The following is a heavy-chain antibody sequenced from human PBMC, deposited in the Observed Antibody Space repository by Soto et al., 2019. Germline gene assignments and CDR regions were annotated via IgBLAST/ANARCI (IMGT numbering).Heavy chain of an antibody. Sequence: GGSLRLSCAASGFTFSSYSMNWVRQAPGKGLEWVSYISSSSSTIYYADSVKGRFTISRDNAKNSLYLQMNSLRSEDTAVYYCARVGYGSSTSCYDAFDSWGPGTMVTVSS. CDR3: ARVGYGSSTSCYDAFDS. CDR2: ISSSSSTI. CDR1: GFTFSSYS. D-gene: IGHD2-2*01. V-gene: IGHV3-48*01. J-gene: IGHJ3*02.